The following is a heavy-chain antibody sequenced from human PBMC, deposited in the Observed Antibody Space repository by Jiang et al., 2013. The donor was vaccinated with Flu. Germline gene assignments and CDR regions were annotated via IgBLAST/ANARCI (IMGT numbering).Heavy chain of an antibody. J-gene: IGHJ5*02. CDR1: GFSLRKSGVG. Sequence: KPTQTLTLTCTFSGFSLRKSGVGXGWFRQPPGKALEGLAVIFWDDDKRYSPSLESRITITKDTSKNQVVLTITNMDPVDTGTYYCARTVAGSGSRWFDPWGQGTLVIVSS. D-gene: IGHD6-19*01. CDR2: IFWDDDK. CDR3: ARTVAGSGSRWFDP. V-gene: IGHV2-5*02.